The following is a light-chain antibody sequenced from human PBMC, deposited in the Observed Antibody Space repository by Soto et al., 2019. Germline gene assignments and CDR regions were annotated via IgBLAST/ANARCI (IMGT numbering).Light chain of an antibody. Sequence: EIVMTQSPPTLSVSPGERATLSCRASQSISTNVAWFQQKPGQAPSLLIFRASIRASGVPARFSGSGSGTEFTLTISSLQSEDFALYYCQQYNDWPLTFGQGTKVDI. CDR1: QSISTN. CDR3: QQYNDWPLT. V-gene: IGKV3-15*01. CDR2: RAS. J-gene: IGKJ1*01.